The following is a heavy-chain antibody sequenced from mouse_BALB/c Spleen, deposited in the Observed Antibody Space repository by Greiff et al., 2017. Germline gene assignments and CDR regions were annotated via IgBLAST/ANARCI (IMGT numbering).Heavy chain of an antibody. V-gene: IGHV1-7*01. D-gene: IGHD2-3*01. CDR3: ARDGDGYYDYAMDY. CDR1: GYTFTSYW. Sequence: ESGAELAKPGASVKMSCKASGYTFTSYWMHWVKQRPGQGLEWIGYINPSTGYTEYNQKFKDKATLTADKSSSTAYMQLSSLTSEDSAVYYCARDGDGYYDYAMDYWGQGTSVTVSS. J-gene: IGHJ4*01. CDR2: INPSTGYT.